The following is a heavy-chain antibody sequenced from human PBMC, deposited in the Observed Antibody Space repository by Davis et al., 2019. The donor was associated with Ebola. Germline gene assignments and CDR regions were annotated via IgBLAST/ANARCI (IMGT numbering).Heavy chain of an antibody. CDR1: GYSFTSYW. CDR2: IYPGDSDT. D-gene: IGHD4-23*01. J-gene: IGHJ6*02. Sequence: GESLKISCKGSGYSFTSYWIGWVRQMPGKGLEWMGIIYPGDSDTRYSPSFQGQVTISADKSISTAYLQWSSLKASDTAMYYCARSQLTTVGSYGMDVWGQGTTVTVSS. V-gene: IGHV5-51*01. CDR3: ARSQLTTVGSYGMDV.